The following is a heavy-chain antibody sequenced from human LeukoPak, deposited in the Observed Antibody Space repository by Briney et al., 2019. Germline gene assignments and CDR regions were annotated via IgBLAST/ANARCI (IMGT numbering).Heavy chain of an antibody. CDR1: GFTFNTYW. D-gene: IGHD4-17*01. Sequence: GGSLRLSCAASGFTFNTYWMHWVRQAPGKGLVWVSRINSDGSSTSYVDSVTGRFTISRDNAKNTLYLQMNSLRAENTAVYYCARDDYGARQYYYGMDVWGQGTTVTVSS. V-gene: IGHV3-74*01. CDR2: INSDGSST. J-gene: IGHJ6*02. CDR3: ARDDYGARQYYYGMDV.